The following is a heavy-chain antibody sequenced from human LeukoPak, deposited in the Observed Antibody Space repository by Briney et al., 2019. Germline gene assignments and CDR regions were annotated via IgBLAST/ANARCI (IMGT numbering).Heavy chain of an antibody. CDR3: ARFSWGCSTASCYLTN. Sequence: PSETLSLTCTVGGGSLSGHYWGWIRQPPGKGLELVGHIYYTGTTFYNPSLNSRVTITLDTSRNQFSLRLTSVIAADTAVYYCARFSWGCSTASCYLTNWGQGTLVTVFS. D-gene: IGHD2-2*01. CDR2: IYYTGTT. J-gene: IGHJ4*02. V-gene: IGHV4-59*11. CDR1: GGSLSGHY.